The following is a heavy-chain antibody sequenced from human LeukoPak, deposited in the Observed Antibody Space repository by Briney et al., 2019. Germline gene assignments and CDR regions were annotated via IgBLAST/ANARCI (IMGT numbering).Heavy chain of an antibody. Sequence: SETLSLTCTVSGGSISSGGYYWSWIRQPPGKGLEWIGYIYHSGSTYYNPSLKSRVTISVDTSKNQFSLKLSSVTAADTAVYYCARVDSSGYYYFDYWGQGTLVTVSS. D-gene: IGHD3-22*01. CDR1: GGSISSGGYY. J-gene: IGHJ4*02. V-gene: IGHV4-30-2*05. CDR2: IYHSGST. CDR3: ARVDSSGYYYFDY.